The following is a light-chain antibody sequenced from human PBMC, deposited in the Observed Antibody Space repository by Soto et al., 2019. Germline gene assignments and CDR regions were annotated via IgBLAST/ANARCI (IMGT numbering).Light chain of an antibody. V-gene: IGLV4-69*01. CDR3: QSLGTGIQV. CDR2: INYDGTH. J-gene: IGLJ3*02. CDR1: SGYSTYA. Sequence: QAVVTQSPSASASLGASVKLTCTLSSGYSTYAIAWHQQQSEKGPRFLMKINYDGTHSKGDGFFDRFSGSSSGAERHLTISRLPSEDEADYYCQSLGTGIQVFGGGTQLTVL.